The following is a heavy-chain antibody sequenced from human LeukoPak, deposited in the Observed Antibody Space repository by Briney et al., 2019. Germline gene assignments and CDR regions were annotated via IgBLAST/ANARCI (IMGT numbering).Heavy chain of an antibody. CDR3: ASHFDRSGFYYFDY. Sequence: GRSLRLSCAVSVFTFSKYAMIWVRQAPGKGLEWVSTISGSGSTTYYADSVKGRFTISRDNSENTLYLQMYSLRAEDAAVYYCASHFDRSGFYYFDYWGQGTLVTVSS. D-gene: IGHD3-22*01. CDR1: VFTFSKYA. V-gene: IGHV3-23*01. CDR2: ISGSGSTT. J-gene: IGHJ4*02.